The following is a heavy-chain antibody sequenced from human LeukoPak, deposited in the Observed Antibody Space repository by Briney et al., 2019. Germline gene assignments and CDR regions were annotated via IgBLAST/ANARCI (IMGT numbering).Heavy chain of an antibody. J-gene: IGHJ4*02. CDR3: ARHGGVYYYGSGSYYYY. CDR2: ISYDGSNK. Sequence: GGSLRLSCAASGFTFSSYAMHWVRQAPGKGLEWVAVISYDGSNKYYADSVKGRFTISRDNSKNTLYLQMNSLRAEDTAVYYCARHGGVYYYGSGSYYYYWGQGTLVTVSS. CDR1: GFTFSSYA. V-gene: IGHV3-30*04. D-gene: IGHD3-10*01.